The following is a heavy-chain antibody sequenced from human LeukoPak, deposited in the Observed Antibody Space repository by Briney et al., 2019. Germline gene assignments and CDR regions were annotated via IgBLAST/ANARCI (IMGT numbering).Heavy chain of an antibody. D-gene: IGHD3-16*01. Sequence: PGGSLRLSCAASGFTFSRYSMNWVRQAPGKGLEWVSSISTSSSYIYYADSLKGRFTISRDNAKNSLYLQMNSLRADDTALYYCARTVSSTHFDYWGQGTLVTVSS. CDR1: GFTFSRYS. CDR3: ARTVSSTHFDY. CDR2: ISTSSSYI. V-gene: IGHV3-21*04. J-gene: IGHJ4*02.